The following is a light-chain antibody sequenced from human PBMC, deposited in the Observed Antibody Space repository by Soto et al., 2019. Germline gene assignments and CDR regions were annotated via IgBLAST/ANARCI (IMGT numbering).Light chain of an antibody. Sequence: GDRVTITCRASQSIDNWLAWYQQKPGKAPKLLIYAASTLETGVPSRFSGSGSGTEFTLTIKSLQPDDFATYYCQQFSSYSTFGQGTKVDIK. J-gene: IGKJ1*01. CDR1: QSIDNW. CDR2: AAS. V-gene: IGKV1-5*01. CDR3: QQFSSYST.